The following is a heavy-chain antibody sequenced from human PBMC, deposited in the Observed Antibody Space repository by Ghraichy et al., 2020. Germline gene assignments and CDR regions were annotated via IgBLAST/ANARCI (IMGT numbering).Heavy chain of an antibody. CDR1: GFTFSAYS. Sequence: LTCAASGFTFSAYSMNWVRQAPGKGLEWISHISSSSSNILYADSVKGRFTISRDNAKNSLFLHMNSLRDEDTAVYYCASSIIAFDMWGLGTMVTVSS. CDR2: ISSSSSNI. V-gene: IGHV3-48*02. J-gene: IGHJ3*02. D-gene: IGHD2-21*01. CDR3: ASSIIAFDM.